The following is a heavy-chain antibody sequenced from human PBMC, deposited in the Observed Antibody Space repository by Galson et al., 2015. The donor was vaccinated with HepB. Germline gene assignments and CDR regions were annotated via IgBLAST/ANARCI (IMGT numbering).Heavy chain of an antibody. J-gene: IGHJ4*02. CDR1: GFTFSSYG. V-gene: IGHV3-33*01. D-gene: IGHD2-2*01. CDR2: IWYDGSNK. Sequence: SLRLSCAASGFTFSSYGMHWVRQAPGKGLEWVAVIWYDGSNKYYADSVKGRFTISRDNSKNTLYLQMNSLRAEDTAVYYCARGWVWEVVPAAMLDYWGQGTLGTVSS. CDR3: ARGWVWEVVPAAMLDY.